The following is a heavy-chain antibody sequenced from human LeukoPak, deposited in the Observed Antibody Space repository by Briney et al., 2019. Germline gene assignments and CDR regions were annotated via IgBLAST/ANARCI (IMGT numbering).Heavy chain of an antibody. J-gene: IGHJ4*02. Sequence: GGSLRLSCAASGFTFSSYGMHWVRQAPGKGLEWVAVISYDGSNKYHADSVKGRFTISRDNSKNTLYLQMNSLRAEDTAVYYCAKDRMSSYWGQGTLVTVSS. CDR1: GFTFSSYG. V-gene: IGHV3-30*18. CDR2: ISYDGSNK. D-gene: IGHD3-10*01. CDR3: AKDRMSSY.